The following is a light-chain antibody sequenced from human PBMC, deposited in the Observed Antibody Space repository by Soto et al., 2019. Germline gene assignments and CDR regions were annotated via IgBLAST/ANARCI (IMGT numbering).Light chain of an antibody. CDR3: MQATPPYT. Sequence: EIVMTQTPLSSPATLGQPASISCRSSQSLVHSDGNTYLSWLQQRPGQPPSLLIYKISNRCSGVPDRISGSGAATDFTLISSRVEAADVGVYYCMQATPPYTFGQGTKLAIK. CDR2: KIS. V-gene: IGKV2-24*01. CDR1: QSLVHSDGNTY. J-gene: IGKJ2*01.